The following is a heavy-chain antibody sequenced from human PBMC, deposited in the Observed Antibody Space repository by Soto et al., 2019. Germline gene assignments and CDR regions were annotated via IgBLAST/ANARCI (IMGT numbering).Heavy chain of an antibody. CDR3: ARDLAGSYYYYYGMDL. CDR1: GFTFSSYS. Sequence: LRLSCAASGFTFSSYSLNWVRQAPGTGLEWVSYISSSSSTIYYADSVKGRFTISRDNAKNSLYLQMNSLRDEDTAVYYCARDLAGSYYYYYGMDLWGHGTTVTVSS. J-gene: IGHJ6*02. V-gene: IGHV3-48*02. D-gene: IGHD6-19*01. CDR2: ISSSSSTI.